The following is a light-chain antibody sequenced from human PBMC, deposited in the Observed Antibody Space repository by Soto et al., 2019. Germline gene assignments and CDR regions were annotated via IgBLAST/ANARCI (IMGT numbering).Light chain of an antibody. J-gene: IGKJ2*01. CDR2: AAS. CDR1: QSISSTY. Sequence: SVLTQSPGTLSLSPGEGATLSCRTSQSISSTYLAWYQQRPGHAPRLLIYAASSLATGIPDRFSGSGSGTDFTLNLCGLRPEDYAEYYCQQYFGSLYVLGQGTKLEIK. CDR3: QQYFGSLYV. V-gene: IGKV3-20*01.